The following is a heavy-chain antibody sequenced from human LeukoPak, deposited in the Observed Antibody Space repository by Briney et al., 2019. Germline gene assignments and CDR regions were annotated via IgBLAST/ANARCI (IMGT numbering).Heavy chain of an antibody. D-gene: IGHD1-26*01. Sequence: PSETLSLTCTVSGGSISSYYWSWIRQPAGKGLEWIGRVYTSGSTNYNPSLKSRVTISVDKSENQFSLMLSSVTAADTAVYYCARVSYDGRGALFDYWGQGTLVTVSS. J-gene: IGHJ4*02. CDR1: GGSISSYY. V-gene: IGHV4-4*07. CDR3: ARVSYDGRGALFDY. CDR2: VYTSGST.